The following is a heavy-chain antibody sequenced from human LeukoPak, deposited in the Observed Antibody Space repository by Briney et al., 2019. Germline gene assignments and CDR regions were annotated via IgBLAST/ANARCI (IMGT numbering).Heavy chain of an antibody. Sequence: GGSLRLSCAASGFTFSRYAMHWVRQAPGKGLEWVAVTSYDGSNKYYADSVKGRFTISRDNSKNTLYLQMNSLRAEDTAVYYCAREADYGDYIWGQGTLVTVSS. D-gene: IGHD4-17*01. CDR3: AREADYGDYI. J-gene: IGHJ4*02. CDR1: GFTFSRYA. CDR2: TSYDGSNK. V-gene: IGHV3-30-3*01.